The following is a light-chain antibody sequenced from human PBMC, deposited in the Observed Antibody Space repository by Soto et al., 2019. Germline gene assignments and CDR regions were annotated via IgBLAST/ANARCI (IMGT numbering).Light chain of an antibody. V-gene: IGKV1-5*01. Sequence: DIQMTQSPSTLSASAGDSVTITCRPSQLLNTHFDWYQEKPGKVRNVLIXHASSSGTGVPSRFSGSGSGTEFTLTISSLQPDECAAYYCQQYSTLGTFGQGTKVDI. CDR1: QLLNTH. CDR3: QQYSTLGT. CDR2: HAS. J-gene: IGKJ1*01.